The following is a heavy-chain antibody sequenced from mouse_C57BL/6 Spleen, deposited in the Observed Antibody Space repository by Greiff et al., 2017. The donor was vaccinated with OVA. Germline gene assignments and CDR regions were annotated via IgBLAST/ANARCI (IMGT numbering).Heavy chain of an antibody. CDR2: IRNKANNHAT. CDR3: ARCLLDEEAMDY. CDR1: GFTFSDAW. Sequence: EVKVEESGGGLVQPGGSMKLSCAASGFTFSDAWMDWVRQSPEKGLEWVAEIRNKANNHATYYAESVKGRFTISRDDSKSSVYLQMNSLRAGDTVAYYSARCLLDEEAMDYRGQGTSDTASS. V-gene: IGHV6-6*01. J-gene: IGHJ4*01.